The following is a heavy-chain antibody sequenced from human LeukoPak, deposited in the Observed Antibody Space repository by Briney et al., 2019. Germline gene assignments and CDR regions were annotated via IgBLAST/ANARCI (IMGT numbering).Heavy chain of an antibody. CDR3: ARVDLGIPAWFDP. V-gene: IGHV1-2*02. CDR2: INPNSGGT. Sequence: ASVKVSCKASGYTFTGYYMHWVRQAPGQGLEWMGWINPNSGGTNYAQKFQGRVTMTRNTSISTAYMELSSLRSEDTAVYYCARVDLGIPAWFDPWGQGTLVTVSS. J-gene: IGHJ5*02. D-gene: IGHD3/OR15-3a*01. CDR1: GYTFTGYY.